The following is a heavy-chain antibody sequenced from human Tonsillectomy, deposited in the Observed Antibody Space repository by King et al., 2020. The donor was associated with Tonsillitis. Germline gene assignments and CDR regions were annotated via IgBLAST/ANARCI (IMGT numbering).Heavy chain of an antibody. J-gene: IGHJ4*02. CDR2: IYYSGST. CDR1: GASISSSSYY. Sequence: HLQLQESGPGLVKPSETLSLICTVSGASISSSSYYWGWIRQPPGKGLEWIGNIYYSGSTSYNPSLKRRVTISLDTSKSQFSLKLSSVTAADTAVYYCARLWDSSGHHLDYWGQGILVAVSS. CDR3: ARLWDSSGHHLDY. V-gene: IGHV4-39*07. D-gene: IGHD3-22*01.